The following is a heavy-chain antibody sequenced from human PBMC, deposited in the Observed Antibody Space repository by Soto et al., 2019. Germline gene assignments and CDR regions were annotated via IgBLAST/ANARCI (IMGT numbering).Heavy chain of an antibody. CDR1: GAVIRSSTYY. V-gene: IGHV4-39*01. CDR3: ARQTYGGSDFDY. D-gene: IGHD5-12*01. J-gene: IGHJ4*02. Sequence: SYTLSLTCTVSGAVIRSSTYYWWWFRQPPGKGLEWIGSIYYSGSTYYNPSLKSRVTISVDTSKNQFSLKLSSVTAADTAVYYCARQTYGGSDFDYWGQGTLVTVS. CDR2: IYYSGST.